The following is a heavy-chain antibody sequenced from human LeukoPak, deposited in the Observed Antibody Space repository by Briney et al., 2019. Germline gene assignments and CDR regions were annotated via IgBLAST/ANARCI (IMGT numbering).Heavy chain of an antibody. J-gene: IGHJ4*02. CDR2: ISYDGSNK. V-gene: IGHV3-30*03. CDR1: GFTFSSYG. D-gene: IGHD2-15*01. Sequence: PGRSLRLSCAASGFTFSSYGMHWVRQAPGKGLEWVAVISYDGSNKYYADSVKGRFTISRDNSKNTLYLQMNSLRAEDTAVYYCARFGWYYFDYWGQGTLVTVSS. CDR3: ARFGWYYFDY.